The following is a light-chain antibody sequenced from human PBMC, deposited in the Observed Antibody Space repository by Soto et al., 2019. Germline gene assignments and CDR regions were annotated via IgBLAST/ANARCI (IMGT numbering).Light chain of an antibody. CDR1: HSVTRDS. J-gene: IGKJ1*01. Sequence: EIVLTQSPGTLSLSPGESATLSCRASHSVTRDSVAWYQQKRGQAPRLLIYGAFNRATGIPDRFSGTGSGTDFTLTISRLEPEDFAVYYCQQYGSSRTFGQGTKVDIK. CDR3: QQYGSSRT. V-gene: IGKV3-20*01. CDR2: GAF.